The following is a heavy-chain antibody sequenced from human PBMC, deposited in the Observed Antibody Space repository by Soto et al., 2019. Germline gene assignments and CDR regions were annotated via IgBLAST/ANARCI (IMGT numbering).Heavy chain of an antibody. CDR1: GDSIISSDFY. Sequence: SETLSLTCTVSGDSIISSDFYWGWVRQPPGKGLEWIGSIFYLGPSYYNPSLKSRVTMSVDTSKNQFSLRLRSVTAADTALYFCARHSLALRKNNWFDPWGQGIMVTVSA. CDR2: IFYLGPS. D-gene: IGHD2-15*01. J-gene: IGHJ5*02. V-gene: IGHV4-39*01. CDR3: ARHSLALRKNNWFDP.